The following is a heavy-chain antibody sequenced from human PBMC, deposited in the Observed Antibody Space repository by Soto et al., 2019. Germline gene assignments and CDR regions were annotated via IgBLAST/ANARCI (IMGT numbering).Heavy chain of an antibody. D-gene: IGHD6-25*01. CDR2: MNPNSGNT. V-gene: IGHV1-8*01. CDR3: ARRSAATETYYYYYYMDV. J-gene: IGHJ6*03. Sequence: ASVKVSCKASRYTFSSYDINWVRQATGQRLEWMGWMNPNSGNTGYAQKFQGIVTMTRNTSISTVYMELSSLRSEDTAVYYFARRSAATETYYYYYYMDVWGKGTTVTVSS. CDR1: RYTFSSYD.